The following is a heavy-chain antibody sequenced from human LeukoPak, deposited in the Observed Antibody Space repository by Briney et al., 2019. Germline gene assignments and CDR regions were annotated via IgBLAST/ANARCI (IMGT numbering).Heavy chain of an antibody. CDR2: ISGSGGST. CDR3: AKAEGPGYSSSWYYFDY. V-gene: IGHV3-23*01. J-gene: IGHJ4*02. Sequence: GGSLRLSCAASGFTFSSYAMSWVRQAPGKGLEWVSAISGSGGSTYYADSVKGRFTISRDNSKNTLYRQMNSLRAEDTAVYYCAKAEGPGYSSSWYYFDYWGQGTLVTVSS. CDR1: GFTFSSYA. D-gene: IGHD6-13*01.